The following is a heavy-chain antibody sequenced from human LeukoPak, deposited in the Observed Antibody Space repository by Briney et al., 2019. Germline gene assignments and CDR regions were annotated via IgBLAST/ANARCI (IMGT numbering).Heavy chain of an antibody. CDR2: ISSSSNTM. J-gene: IGHJ4*02. Sequence: PGGSLRLSCAASGFTLSSYGMNWVRQAPGKGLEWVSYISSSSNTMYYADSVKGRFTISRDNAKNSLYLQMNSLRDEDTAVYYCARAFDYWGQGTLVAVSS. V-gene: IGHV3-48*03. CDR3: ARAFDY. CDR1: GFTLSSYG.